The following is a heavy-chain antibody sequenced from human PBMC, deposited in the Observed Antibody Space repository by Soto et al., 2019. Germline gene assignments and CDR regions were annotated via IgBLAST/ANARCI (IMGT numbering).Heavy chain of an antibody. J-gene: IGHJ6*02. D-gene: IGHD3-3*01. CDR1: GGSISSYY. Sequence: SETLSLTCXASGGSISSYYWSWIRQPPGKGLEWIGYIYYSGSTNYNPSLKSRVTISVDTSKNQFSLKLSSVTAADTAVYYCASLYYDFWSGYYSPTEAYYGMDVWGQGTTVTVSS. CDR3: ASLYYDFWSGYYSPTEAYYGMDV. CDR2: IYYSGST. V-gene: IGHV4-59*01.